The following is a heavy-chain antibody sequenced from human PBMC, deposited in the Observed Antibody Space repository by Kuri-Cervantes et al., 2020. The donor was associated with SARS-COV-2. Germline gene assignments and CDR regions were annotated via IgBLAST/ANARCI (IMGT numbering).Heavy chain of an antibody. CDR3: ARARKPGYSSRWSPGGWFDT. V-gene: IGHV4-38-2*01. D-gene: IGHD6-13*01. CDR2: IYHSGST. J-gene: IGHJ5*02. CDR1: GYSISSDYC. Sequence: SETLSLTCAVSGYSISSDYCWGWIRQPTGKGLEWFWSIYHSGSTYYNPSLKSRVTISVDTTKNQFSLKLSSVTAADTAVYYCARARKPGYSSRWSPGGWFDTWGQGTLVTVSS.